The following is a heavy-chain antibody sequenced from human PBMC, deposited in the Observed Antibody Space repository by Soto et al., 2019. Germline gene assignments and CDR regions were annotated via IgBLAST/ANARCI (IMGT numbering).Heavy chain of an antibody. D-gene: IGHD2-15*01. CDR2: ISGSGGST. J-gene: IGHJ4*02. CDR1: GFTFSSYA. V-gene: IGHV3-23*01. Sequence: EVQLLESGGGLVQPGGSLRLSCAASGFTFSSYAMSWVRQAPGKGLEWVSAISGSGGSTYYADSVKGRFTISRDNSKNTLYLQMNSLRAEDTAVYYCAKDGLAMTRGYCSGGSCYSGPYNFDYWGQGTLVTVSS. CDR3: AKDGLAMTRGYCSGGSCYSGPYNFDY.